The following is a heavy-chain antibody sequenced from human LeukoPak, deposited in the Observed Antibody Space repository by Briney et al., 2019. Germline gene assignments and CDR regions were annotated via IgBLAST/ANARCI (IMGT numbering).Heavy chain of an antibody. CDR1: GFTFSSYA. CDR2: ISGSGGST. J-gene: IGHJ4*02. D-gene: IGHD2-2*01. CDR3: AKGGGEYQLLSVLDY. V-gene: IGHV3-23*01. Sequence: GGSLRLSCAASGFTFSSYAMSWVRQAPGKGLEWVSAISGSGGSTYCADSVKGRFTISRDNSKNTLYLQMNSLRAEVTAVYYCAKGGGEYQLLSVLDYWGQRTLVTVSS.